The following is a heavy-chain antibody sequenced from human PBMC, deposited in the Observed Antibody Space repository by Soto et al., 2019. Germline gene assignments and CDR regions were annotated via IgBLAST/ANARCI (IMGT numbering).Heavy chain of an antibody. Sequence: QVQLQESGPGLVKPSQTLSLTCTVSGSSISSGGYYWSWIRQHPGKGLEWIGSIYYSGSTYYNPSPKSRVTISVDTSNNQFSLKLSSVTAADTAVYYCAMSDTYYDSSGYYYKGYFDYWGQGTLVTVSS. CDR3: AMSDTYYDSSGYYYKGYFDY. D-gene: IGHD3-22*01. V-gene: IGHV4-31*03. CDR2: IYYSGST. J-gene: IGHJ4*02. CDR1: GSSISSGGYY.